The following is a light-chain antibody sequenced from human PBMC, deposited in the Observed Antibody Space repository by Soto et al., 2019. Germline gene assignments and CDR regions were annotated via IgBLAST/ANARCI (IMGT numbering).Light chain of an antibody. CDR3: QQSYSAPYT. J-gene: IGKJ2*01. V-gene: IGKV1-39*01. CDR1: QSISSY. Sequence: DIQMTQSPSSLSASVGDRVTITCRASQSISSYVNWYQQKPGKAPKLLIYAASSLQSGVPSRFSGSGSGTDFTLTISSLQPEDFATYDCQQSYSAPYTFGQGTNLEIK. CDR2: AAS.